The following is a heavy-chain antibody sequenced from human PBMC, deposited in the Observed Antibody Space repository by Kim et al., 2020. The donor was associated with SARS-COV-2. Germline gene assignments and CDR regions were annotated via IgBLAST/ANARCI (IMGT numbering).Heavy chain of an antibody. D-gene: IGHD1-26*01. CDR2: ISYDGSNK. CDR3: AKGKVGATYFDY. V-gene: IGHV3-30*18. CDR1: GFTFSSYG. Sequence: GGSLRLSCAASGFTFSSYGMHWVRQAPGKGLEWVAVISYDGSNKYYADSVKGRFTISRDNSKNTLYLQMNSLRAEDTAVYYCAKGKVGATYFDYWGQGTLVTVSS. J-gene: IGHJ4*02.